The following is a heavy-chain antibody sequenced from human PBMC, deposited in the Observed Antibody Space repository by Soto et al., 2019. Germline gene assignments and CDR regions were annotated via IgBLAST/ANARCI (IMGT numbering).Heavy chain of an antibody. CDR1: GGSISSHY. J-gene: IGHJ4*02. V-gene: IGHV4-59*11. CDR2: IYYSGST. CDR3: ARGCSTYRFCDY. D-gene: IGHD4-4*01. Sequence: QVQLQESGPGLVKPSETLSLTCTVSGGSISSHYWNWIRKPPGKGLEWIGFIYYSGSTYYNPSLKSRVTISVDTSNNQFSLKLRSVTAADTAMYYCARGCSTYRFCDYWGQGALVTVSS.